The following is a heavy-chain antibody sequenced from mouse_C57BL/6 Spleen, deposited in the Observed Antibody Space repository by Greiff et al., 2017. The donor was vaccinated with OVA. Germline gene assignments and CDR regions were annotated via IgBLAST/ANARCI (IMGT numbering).Heavy chain of an antibody. CDR1: GFTFSDYG. CDR3: ARSSPITTVVAPDY. V-gene: IGHV5-17*01. J-gene: IGHJ2*01. CDR2: ISSGSSTI. Sequence: DVMLVESGGGLVKPGGSLKLSCAASGFTFSDYGMHWVRQAPEKGLEWVAYISSGSSTIYYADTVKGRFTISRDNAKNTLFLQMTSLRSEDTAMYYCARSSPITTVVAPDYWGQGTTLTVSS. D-gene: IGHD1-1*01.